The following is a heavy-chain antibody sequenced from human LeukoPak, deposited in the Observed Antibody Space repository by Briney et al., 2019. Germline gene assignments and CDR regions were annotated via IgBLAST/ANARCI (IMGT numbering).Heavy chain of an antibody. Sequence: GGSLRLSCAASGFTFSSYGMHWVRQAPGKGLEWVAFIRYDGIDKYYADSVKGRFILSRDNSRNTLSLEMNSLRAEDTAVYYCAKDHVGTWSALDYWGQGTLVTVSS. CDR1: GFTFSSYG. CDR2: IRYDGIDK. D-gene: IGHD6-13*01. J-gene: IGHJ4*02. CDR3: AKDHVGTWSALDY. V-gene: IGHV3-30*02.